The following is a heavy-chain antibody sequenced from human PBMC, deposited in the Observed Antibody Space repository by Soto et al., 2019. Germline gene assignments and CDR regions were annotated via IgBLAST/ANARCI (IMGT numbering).Heavy chain of an antibody. J-gene: IGHJ6*02. Sequence: SETLSLTCTVSGGSTSSYYWSWIRQPAGKGLEWIGRIYTSGSTNYNPSLKSRVTMSVDTSKNQFSLKLSSVTAADTAVYYCARDGYNSGYYYYGMDVWGQGTTVTVSS. D-gene: IGHD5-12*01. CDR3: ARDGYNSGYYYYGMDV. CDR1: GGSTSSYY. V-gene: IGHV4-4*07. CDR2: IYTSGST.